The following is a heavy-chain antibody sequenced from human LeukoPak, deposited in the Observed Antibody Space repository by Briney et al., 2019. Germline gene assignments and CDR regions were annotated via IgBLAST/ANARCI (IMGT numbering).Heavy chain of an antibody. CDR3: ARDYSSSTSCLFDD. CDR2: IKPYSGDT. D-gene: IGHD2-2*01. J-gene: IGHJ4*02. CDR1: GYTFTGYH. Sequence: ASVKVSCKASGYTFTGYHMHCVPQAPGQGREGMRRIKPYSGDTNYGQKFQGRVTMTRDTSISTAYMELGRQISDDTAVYECARDYSSSTSCLFDDWGQGTLVTVSS. V-gene: IGHV1-2*06.